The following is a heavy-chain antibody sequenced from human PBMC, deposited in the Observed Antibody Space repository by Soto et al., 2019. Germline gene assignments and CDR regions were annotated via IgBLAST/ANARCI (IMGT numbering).Heavy chain of an antibody. V-gene: IGHV1-3*01. CDR1: GYTFTSYA. Sequence: GASVKVSCKASGYTFTSYAMHWVLQAPGQRLEWMGWINAGNGNTKYSQKFQGRVTITRDTSASTAYMELSSLRSEDTAVYYCARVPTYSNYLLAYWGQGTLVTISS. CDR2: INAGNGNT. J-gene: IGHJ4*02. D-gene: IGHD4-4*01. CDR3: ARVPTYSNYLLAY.